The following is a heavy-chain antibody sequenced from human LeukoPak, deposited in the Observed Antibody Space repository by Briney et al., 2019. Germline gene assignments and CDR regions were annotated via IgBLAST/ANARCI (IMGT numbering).Heavy chain of an antibody. D-gene: IGHD1-7*01. Sequence: GGSLRLSCAASGFTVSTNYMSWVRQAPGKGLEWVSVLYSGGSTYYADSVKGRFTIFRDNSKNKLYLQMNSLRVEDTGVYYCARDNWDYGGVVDYWGQGTLVSVSS. CDR1: GFTVSTNY. CDR3: ARDNWDYGGVVDY. V-gene: IGHV3-66*02. CDR2: LYSGGST. J-gene: IGHJ4*02.